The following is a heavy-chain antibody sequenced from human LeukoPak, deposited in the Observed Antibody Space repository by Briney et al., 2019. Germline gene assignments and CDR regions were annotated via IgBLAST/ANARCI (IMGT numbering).Heavy chain of an antibody. J-gene: IGHJ4*02. V-gene: IGHV4-39*07. CDR3: ARGLMIVVLFDY. D-gene: IGHD3-22*01. Sequence: KSSETLSLTCTVSGGSISSSSYYWGWIRQPPGKGLEWIGSIYYSGSTYYNPSLKSRVTISVDTSKNQFSLKLSSVTAADTAVYYCARGLMIVVLFDYWGQGTLVTVSS. CDR1: GGSISSSSYY. CDR2: IYYSGST.